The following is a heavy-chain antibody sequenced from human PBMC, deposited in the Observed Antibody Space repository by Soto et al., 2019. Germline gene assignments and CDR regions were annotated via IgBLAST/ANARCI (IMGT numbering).Heavy chain of an antibody. CDR2: ISSGGDYT. J-gene: IGHJ4*02. CDR3: AKIFDHDNAGSLGYFDY. CDR1: GFIFSNYA. V-gene: IGHV3-23*01. Sequence: GGSLRLSCAASGFIFSNYAMSWVRQAPGKGLEWVSAISSGGDYTSHAESVKDRFTISRDNSKNTLYMELNSLRAEDTALYYCAKIFDHDNAGSLGYFDYWGQGTLVTVSS. D-gene: IGHD1-26*01.